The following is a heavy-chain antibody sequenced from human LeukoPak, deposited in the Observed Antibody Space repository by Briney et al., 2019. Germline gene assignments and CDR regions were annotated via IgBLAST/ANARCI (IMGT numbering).Heavy chain of an antibody. D-gene: IGHD5-12*01. CDR3: AKGGYSGYDSDY. V-gene: IGHV3-23*01. CDR1: GFTFSSYA. CDR2: ISDSVAST. J-gene: IGHJ4*02. Sequence: GGSLRLSCAASGFTFSSYAMSLVRQAPGKGLECVSAISDSVASTYYADSVKGRFTISRDNSKNTLYLQMNSLRGDDTAVYYCAKGGYSGYDSDYWGQGTLVTVSS.